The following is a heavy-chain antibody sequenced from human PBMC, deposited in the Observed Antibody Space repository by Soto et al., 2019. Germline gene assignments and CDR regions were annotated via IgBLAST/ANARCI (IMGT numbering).Heavy chain of an antibody. CDR3: ARGGRYYDFGSGYQNWFAP. V-gene: IGHV1-2*02. J-gene: IGHJ5*02. D-gene: IGHD3-3*01. CDR1: GYTFTGYY. CDR2: INPNSGGT. Sequence: ASVKVSCKASGYTFTGYYMHWVRQAPGQGLEWMGWINPNSGGTNYAQKFQGRVTMTRDTSTSTAYMELSRLRSDDTAVYYCARGGRYYDFGSGYQNWFAPWGQGALVTVS.